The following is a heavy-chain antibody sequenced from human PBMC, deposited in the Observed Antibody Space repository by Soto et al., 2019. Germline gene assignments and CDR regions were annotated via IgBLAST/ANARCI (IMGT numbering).Heavy chain of an antibody. J-gene: IGHJ4*02. CDR1: GFTFSIYW. CDR3: ARREATDGVLDF. CDR2: INGDGSAT. V-gene: IGHV3-74*01. Sequence: EVQLVESGGGLVQPGGSLRLSCAASGFTFSIYWMHWVRQAPEKGLVWVSRINGDGSATNYADSVKGRFTISRDNAKNTLHLQMNSLRAEDTALYYCARREATDGVLDFWGQGTLVTVSS. D-gene: IGHD1-26*01.